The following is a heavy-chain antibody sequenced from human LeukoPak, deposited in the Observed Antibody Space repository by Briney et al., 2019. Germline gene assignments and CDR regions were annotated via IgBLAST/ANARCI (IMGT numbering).Heavy chain of an antibody. CDR2: ITSSGAYI. Sequence: PGGSLRLSCAASGFTFNYYNMNWVRQAPGKALEWVSSITSSGAYIFYADSVRGRFTISRDNAKDSLYLQMNSLGPEDTAVYYCARLSAYYYGSYFYYYMDVWGKGTTVTVSS. J-gene: IGHJ6*03. CDR3: ARLSAYYYGSYFYYYMDV. CDR1: GFTFNYYN. D-gene: IGHD3-10*01. V-gene: IGHV3-21*01.